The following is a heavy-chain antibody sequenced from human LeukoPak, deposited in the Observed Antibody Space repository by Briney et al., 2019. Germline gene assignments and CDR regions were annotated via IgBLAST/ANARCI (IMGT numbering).Heavy chain of an antibody. CDR1: GFTFSSYW. CDR3: VRGGTTVTTGDY. V-gene: IGHV3-74*01. Sequence: GGSLRLSCAASGFTFSSYWMHWVRQAPGKGLVWVSRINSDGSSTSYADSVKGRFTISRDNAKNTLYLQMNSLRAEDTAVYYCVRGGTTVTTGDYWGQGTLVTVSS. J-gene: IGHJ4*02. D-gene: IGHD4-17*01. CDR2: INSDGSST.